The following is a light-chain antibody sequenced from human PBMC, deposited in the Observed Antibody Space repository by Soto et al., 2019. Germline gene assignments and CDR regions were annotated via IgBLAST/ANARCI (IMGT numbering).Light chain of an antibody. J-gene: IGLJ1*01. CDR2: DVS. V-gene: IGLV2-14*01. CDR3: SSYTSSSLYV. CDR1: GSDVGGYNY. Sequence: QSVLTQPASVSGSPGQSITISFTGTGSDVGGYNYVSWYQQLPGKAPKLMIYDVSDRPSGVSNRFSGSKSGNTASLTISGLQTEDEADYYCSSYTSSSLYVFGTGTKVTVL.